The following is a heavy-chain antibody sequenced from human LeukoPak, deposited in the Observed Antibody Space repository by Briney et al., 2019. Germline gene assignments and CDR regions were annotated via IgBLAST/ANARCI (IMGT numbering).Heavy chain of an antibody. J-gene: IGHJ4*02. CDR3: AKDPGYQVVYCFDY. D-gene: IGHD2-2*01. Sequence: GGSLRLSCTASGFTLSSYWMSWVRQAPGKGLEYMANIRQDGSEKYYMDSVKGRFTISRDNSKNTLYLQMNSLRVEDTAVYYCAKDPGYQVVYCFDYWGQGTLVTVSS. CDR1: GFTLSSYW. CDR2: IRQDGSEK. V-gene: IGHV3-7*03.